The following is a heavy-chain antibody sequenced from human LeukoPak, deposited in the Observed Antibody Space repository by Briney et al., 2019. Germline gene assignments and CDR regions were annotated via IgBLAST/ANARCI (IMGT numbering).Heavy chain of an antibody. CDR2: INWNGSIT. V-gene: IGHV3-20*04. J-gene: IGHJ4*02. D-gene: IGHD3-22*01. CDR3: ARSNYYDSSGYYYYFDY. CDR1: GFIFDDYG. Sequence: PGGSLRLSCAASGFIFDDYGMSWVRQAPGKGLEWVSGINWNGSITGYADSVKGRFTISRDNAKNFLYLQMNSLRAEGTAVYYCARSNYYDSSGYYYYFDYWRQGTLVTVSS.